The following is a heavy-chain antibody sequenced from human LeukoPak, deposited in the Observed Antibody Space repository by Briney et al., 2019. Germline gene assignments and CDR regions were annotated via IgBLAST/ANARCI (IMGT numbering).Heavy chain of an antibody. CDR3: ARETAKNYFDY. Sequence: QPGGSLRLSCAASGFSFSSYGMHWVRQAPGKGLEWVAVIWYDGSNKYYADSVKGRFTISRDNSKNTLYLQMNNLRAEDTAVYYCARETAKNYFDYWGQGTLVTVSS. CDR2: IWYDGSNK. CDR1: GFSFSSYG. V-gene: IGHV3-33*01. D-gene: IGHD6-25*01. J-gene: IGHJ4*02.